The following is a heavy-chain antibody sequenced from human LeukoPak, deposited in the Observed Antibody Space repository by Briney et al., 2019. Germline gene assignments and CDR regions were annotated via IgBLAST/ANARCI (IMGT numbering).Heavy chain of an antibody. CDR1: GGSFSGSY. J-gene: IGHJ4*02. CDR2: INYRGNT. V-gene: IGHV4-34*01. CDR3: ARDLSSSGWLYYFDY. D-gene: IGHD6-19*01. Sequence: SETLSLTCAVYGGSFSGSYWNWIRQPPGKGLEWIGKINYRGNTNYNPSLKGRVTISVDTSKNQFSLKLSSVTAADTAVYYCARDLSSSGWLYYFDYWGQGTLVTVSS.